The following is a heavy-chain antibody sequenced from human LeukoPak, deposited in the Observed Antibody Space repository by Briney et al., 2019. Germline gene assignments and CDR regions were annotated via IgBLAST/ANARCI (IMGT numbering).Heavy chain of an antibody. Sequence: GGSLRLSCAASGFTFSSYAISWVRQAPGQGLEWMGRIIPILGIANYAQKFQGRVTITADKSTSTAYMELSSLRSEDTAVYYCAREGRSSGYYVYWGQGTLVTVSS. CDR1: GFTFSSYA. V-gene: IGHV1-69*04. CDR3: AREGRSSGYYVY. CDR2: IIPILGIA. D-gene: IGHD3-22*01. J-gene: IGHJ4*02.